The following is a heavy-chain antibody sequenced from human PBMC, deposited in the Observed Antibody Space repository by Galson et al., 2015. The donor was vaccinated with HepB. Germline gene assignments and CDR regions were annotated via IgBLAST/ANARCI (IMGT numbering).Heavy chain of an antibody. D-gene: IGHD3-22*01. Sequence: SLRLSCAASGFTFSNAWMSWVRQAPGKGLEWVAVIWYDGSNKYYADSVKGRFTISRDNSKNTLYLQMNSLRAEDTAVYYCATVRSSYDSSGYYPDAFDIWGQGTMVTVSS. CDR1: GFTFSNAW. J-gene: IGHJ3*02. CDR2: IWYDGSNK. V-gene: IGHV3-33*08. CDR3: ATVRSSYDSSGYYPDAFDI.